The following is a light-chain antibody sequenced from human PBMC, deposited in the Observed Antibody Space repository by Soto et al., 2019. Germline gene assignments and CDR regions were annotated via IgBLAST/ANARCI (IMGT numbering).Light chain of an antibody. CDR1: QSVSGY. V-gene: IGKV3-11*01. CDR3: QQRSDWPWT. CDR2: DTS. Sequence: IVVTQYPGPLSLSPGERATLSCRASQSVSGYLAWYQLKPGQPPRLLIYDTSKRATGIPARFSGSGSGTDFTLTVSSLEPEDFVVYYCQQRSDWPWTFGQGTKV. J-gene: IGKJ1*01.